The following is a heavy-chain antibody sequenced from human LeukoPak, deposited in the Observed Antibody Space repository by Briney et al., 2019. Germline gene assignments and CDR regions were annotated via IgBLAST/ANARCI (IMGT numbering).Heavy chain of an antibody. Sequence: SETLSLTFTVSGGSISSSSYYWGWIRQPPGKGLEWIASSYYSGSTYYSPSLKSRVTISVDTSKNQFSLKLSSVTAADTAVYYCARARGYSYGYYFDYWGQGTLVTVSS. D-gene: IGHD5-18*01. CDR1: GGSISSSSYY. CDR2: SYYSGST. V-gene: IGHV4-39*01. CDR3: ARARGYSYGYYFDY. J-gene: IGHJ4*02.